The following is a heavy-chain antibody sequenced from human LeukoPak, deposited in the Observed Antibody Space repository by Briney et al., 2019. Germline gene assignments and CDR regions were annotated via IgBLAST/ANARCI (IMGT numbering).Heavy chain of an antibody. Sequence: GGSLRLSCAASGFTFSSYAMSWVRQAPGKGLEWVSGISGSGGSTYYADFVKGRFIISRDNSKNTLYLQMNSLRAEDTAVYYCANSATLNDFWSGYRRLYFDYWGQGTLVTVSS. D-gene: IGHD3-3*01. CDR2: ISGSGGST. V-gene: IGHV3-23*01. J-gene: IGHJ4*02. CDR1: GFTFSSYA. CDR3: ANSATLNDFWSGYRRLYFDY.